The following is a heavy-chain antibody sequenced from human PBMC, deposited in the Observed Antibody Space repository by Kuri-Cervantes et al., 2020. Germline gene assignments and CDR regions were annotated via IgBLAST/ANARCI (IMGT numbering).Heavy chain of an antibody. J-gene: IGHJ6*02. V-gene: IGHV3-30*18. Sequence: GGSLRLSCAASGFTFSSYGMHWVRRAPGKGLEWVAVISYDGSNKYYADSVKGRFTISRDNSKNTLYLQMNSLRAEDTAVYYCAKDKTRDYYYGMDVWGQGTTVTVSS. CDR3: AKDKTRDYYYGMDV. CDR2: ISYDGSNK. CDR1: GFTFSSYG.